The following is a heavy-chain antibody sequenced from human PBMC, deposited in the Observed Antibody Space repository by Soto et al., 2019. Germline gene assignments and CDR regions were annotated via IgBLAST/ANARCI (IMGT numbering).Heavy chain of an antibody. CDR1: GGSISNYY. D-gene: IGHD6-19*01. CDR2: IYYTT. V-gene: IGHV4-59*01. CDR3: ARTSPVAGGFDY. Sequence: QVQLQESGPGLVKPSETLSLTCTVSGGSISNYYWSWIRQAPGKRLEWIGYIYYTTNYNPSLNSRVTISADTSKNQISLKLTSVTAADTAVYYCARTSPVAGGFDYWGQGTLVTVSS. J-gene: IGHJ4*02.